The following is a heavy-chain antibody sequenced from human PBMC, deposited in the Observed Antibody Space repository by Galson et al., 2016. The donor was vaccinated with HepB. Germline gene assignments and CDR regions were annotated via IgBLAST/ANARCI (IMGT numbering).Heavy chain of an antibody. J-gene: IGHJ4*02. CDR1: GFTFRSYS. V-gene: IGHV3-30*04. CDR3: ARKCRGGYGGNVCY. CDR2: TLYDGSET. Sequence: SLRLSCAASGFTFRSYSIHWVRQAPGKGLEWVAVTLYDGSETYYADSVKGRFTMSRDNSKNTVYLQMNSPREEDTANYHCARKCRGGYGGNVCYWGQGTLVTVSS. D-gene: IGHD4-23*01.